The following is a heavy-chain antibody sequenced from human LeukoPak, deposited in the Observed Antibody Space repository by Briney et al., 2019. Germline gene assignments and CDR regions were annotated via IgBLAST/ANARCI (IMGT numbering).Heavy chain of an antibody. CDR3: ARDTRYSGYDEQIDY. Sequence: ASVKVSCKASGYTFTSYGISWVRQAPGQGLEWMGWIGAYNGNTNYAQKLQGRVTMTADTSTSTAYMELRSLRSDDTAVYYCARDTRYSGYDEQIDYWGQGTLVTVSS. J-gene: IGHJ4*02. CDR2: IGAYNGNT. CDR1: GYTFTSYG. V-gene: IGHV1-18*01. D-gene: IGHD5-12*01.